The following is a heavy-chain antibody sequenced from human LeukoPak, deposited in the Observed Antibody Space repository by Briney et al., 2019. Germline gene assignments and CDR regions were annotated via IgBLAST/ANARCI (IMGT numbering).Heavy chain of an antibody. Sequence: SVKVSCKASGGTFSSYAISWVRQAPGQGLEWMGGIIPIFGTPNYAQKFQGRVTITAEKSTSTTYMELRSLRSDDTAVYYCARGSHRLYDYVWGTYESKDYWGQGTLVTVSS. V-gene: IGHV1-69*06. CDR2: IIPIFGTP. CDR1: GGTFSSYA. CDR3: ARGSHRLYDYVWGTYESKDY. J-gene: IGHJ4*02. D-gene: IGHD3-16*01.